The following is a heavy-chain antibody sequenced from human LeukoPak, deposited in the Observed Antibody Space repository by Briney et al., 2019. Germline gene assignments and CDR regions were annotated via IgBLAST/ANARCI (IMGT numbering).Heavy chain of an antibody. D-gene: IGHD2-15*01. CDR3: PAGWFFSGCSCYYYFDY. J-gene: IGHJ4*02. Sequence: SVKVCCKAAGFAFTISAMQWMRQARGQRLEWIGWIVVGSGNTNYAQKFQERVTITRDMSTSTAYMELSSLSSEDPAIYYFPAGWFFSGCSCYYYFDYWGQGTLVTVSS. V-gene: IGHV1-58*02. CDR1: GFAFTISA. CDR2: IVVGSGNT.